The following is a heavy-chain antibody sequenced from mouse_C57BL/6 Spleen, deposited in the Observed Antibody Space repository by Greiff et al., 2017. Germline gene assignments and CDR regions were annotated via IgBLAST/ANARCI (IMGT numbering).Heavy chain of an antibody. V-gene: IGHV1-55*01. J-gene: IGHJ3*01. D-gene: IGHD2-3*01. CDR1: GYTFTSYW. CDR3: ARGDDPDGFAY. CDR2: IYPGSGST. Sequence: QVQLKQSGAELVKPGASVKMSCKASGYTFTSYWITWVKQRPGQGLEWIGDIYPGSGSTNYNEKFKSKATLTVDTSSSTAYMQLSSLTSEDSAVYYCARGDDPDGFAYWGQGTLVTVSA.